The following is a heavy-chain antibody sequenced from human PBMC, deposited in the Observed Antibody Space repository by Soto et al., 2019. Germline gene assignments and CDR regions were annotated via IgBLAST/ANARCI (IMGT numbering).Heavy chain of an antibody. CDR3: ARTDVVQGNGAYYYYYYGMDV. V-gene: IGHV4-31*03. CDR2: IYYSGST. D-gene: IGHD2-15*01. Sequence: SETLSLTCTVSGGSISSGGYYWSWIRQHPGKGLEWIGYIYYSGSTYYNPSLKSRVTISVDTSKNPFSLKLSSVTAADTAVYYCARTDVVQGNGAYYYYYYGMDVWGQGTTVTVSS. CDR1: GGSISSGGYY. J-gene: IGHJ6*02.